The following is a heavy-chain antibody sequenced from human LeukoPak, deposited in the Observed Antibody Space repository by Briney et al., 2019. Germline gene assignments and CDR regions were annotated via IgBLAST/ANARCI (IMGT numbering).Heavy chain of an antibody. V-gene: IGHV4-34*01. Sequence: SETLSLTGAVYGGSFSGYYWSWIRQPPGKGLEWIGEINHSGSTNYNPSLKSRVTISVDTSKNQFSLKLSSVTAADTAVYYCARGRPPIAVAGYYYYYYMDVWGKGTTVTVSS. J-gene: IGHJ6*03. D-gene: IGHD6-19*01. CDR2: INHSGST. CDR1: GGSFSGYY. CDR3: ARGRPPIAVAGYYYYYYMDV.